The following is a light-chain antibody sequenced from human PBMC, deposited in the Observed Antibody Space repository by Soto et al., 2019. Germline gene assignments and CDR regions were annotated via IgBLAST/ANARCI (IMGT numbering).Light chain of an antibody. V-gene: IGKV1-9*01. CDR3: QQLNSYPLT. Sequence: DIHMTHSPSAVAASXGDRIPSPSXASQGISSYLAWYQQKPGKAPKLLIYAASTLQSGVPSRFSGSGSGTDFTLTISSLQPEDFATYYCQQLNSYPLTFGGGTKVDIK. CDR2: AAS. J-gene: IGKJ4*01. CDR1: QGISSY.